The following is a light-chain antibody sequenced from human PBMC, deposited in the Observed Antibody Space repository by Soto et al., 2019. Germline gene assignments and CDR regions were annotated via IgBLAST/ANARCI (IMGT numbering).Light chain of an antibody. Sequence: AIQLTQSPSSLSASVGDRVTITCRASQDISSALAWYQQKPGTGPKLLIYDASSLKSGVPSRFSGSGSGTDFTLTISSLQPEDFATYYCLHFKSYPFAFGPGTKVDIK. CDR3: LHFKSYPFA. J-gene: IGKJ3*01. CDR2: DAS. V-gene: IGKV1-13*02. CDR1: QDISSA.